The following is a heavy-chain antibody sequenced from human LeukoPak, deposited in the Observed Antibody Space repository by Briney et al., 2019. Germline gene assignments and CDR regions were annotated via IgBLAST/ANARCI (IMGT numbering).Heavy chain of an antibody. Sequence: SETLSLTCAVSDDSFSSHYWTWIRQPPGKGLEWIGYISYIGSTNYNPSLKSRVTISIDTSKNQFSLKLSSVTAADTAGYYCARDLVTVTKGFDIWGQGTMVSVSS. J-gene: IGHJ3*02. V-gene: IGHV4-59*11. CDR3: ARDLVTVTKGFDI. CDR1: DDSFSSHY. CDR2: ISYIGST. D-gene: IGHD4-17*01.